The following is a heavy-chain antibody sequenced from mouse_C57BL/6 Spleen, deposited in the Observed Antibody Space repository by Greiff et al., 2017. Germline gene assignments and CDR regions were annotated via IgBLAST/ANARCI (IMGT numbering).Heavy chain of an antibody. Sequence: VQLQQSGPELVKPGASVKISCKASGYSFTGYYMHWVKQSSEKSLEWIGEINPSTGGTSYNQKFKGKATLTVDKSSSTAYMQLKSLTSEDSAVYYCARSFTVGYYFDYWGQGTTLTVSS. CDR3: ARSFTVGYYFDY. CDR1: GYSFTGYY. J-gene: IGHJ2*01. V-gene: IGHV1-43*01. CDR2: INPSTGGT.